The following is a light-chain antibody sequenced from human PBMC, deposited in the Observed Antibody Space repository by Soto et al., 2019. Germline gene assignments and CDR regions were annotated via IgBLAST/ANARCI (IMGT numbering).Light chain of an antibody. Sequence: DIQMTQSPSPLSASVGDRVTITCRASQTISNWLAWYQQKPGKAPKVLIFDASTLDGGVPSRFSGRRSGTDFTLTISSLQPSDFATYYCLQYQTYPLTFGGGTKVDI. CDR3: LQYQTYPLT. V-gene: IGKV1-5*01. CDR2: DAS. CDR1: QTISNW. J-gene: IGKJ4*01.